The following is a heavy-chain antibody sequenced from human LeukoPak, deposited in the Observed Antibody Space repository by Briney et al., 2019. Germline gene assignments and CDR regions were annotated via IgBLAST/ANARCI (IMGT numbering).Heavy chain of an antibody. Sequence: GGSLRLSCVVSGLTFSSYSMNWVRQAPGKGLEWVSYISSSSPIYDSDSVKGRFTISRDNAKNSLYLEMNSLRAEDTAVYYCARDRSTVTTWVDYWGQGTLVTVSS. CDR2: ISSSSPI. V-gene: IGHV3-48*01. J-gene: IGHJ4*02. CDR3: ARDRSTVTTWVDY. CDR1: GLTFSSYS. D-gene: IGHD4-17*01.